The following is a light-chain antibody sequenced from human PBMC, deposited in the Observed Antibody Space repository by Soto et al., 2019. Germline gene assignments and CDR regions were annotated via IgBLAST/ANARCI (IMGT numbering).Light chain of an antibody. CDR2: AAS. Sequence: DIEMSQSPSSVSASVGDRVTITCRASQSISRNLNWYQQKPGKAPNVLIYAASSLRSGVPSRFSGSGSGTDFTLTISSLQPEDFASYYCQQTYSTLVSFGGGTKVQIK. CDR3: QQTYSTLVS. CDR1: QSISRN. J-gene: IGKJ4*01. V-gene: IGKV1-39*01.